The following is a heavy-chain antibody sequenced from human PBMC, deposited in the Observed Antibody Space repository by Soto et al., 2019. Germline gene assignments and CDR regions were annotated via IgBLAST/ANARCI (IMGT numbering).Heavy chain of an antibody. J-gene: IGHJ6*02. CDR1: GGTFSSYT. D-gene: IGHD3-22*01. CDR3: ARPNASTPLYYYDSSGLKTFFYYYYGMDV. V-gene: IGHV1-69*02. Sequence: SVKVSCKASGGTFSSYTISWVRQAPGQGLEWMGRIIPILGIANYAQKFQGRVTITADKSTSTAYMELNSLRAEDTAVYYCARPNASTPLYYYDSSGLKTFFYYYYGMDVWGQGTTVTVSS. CDR2: IIPILGIA.